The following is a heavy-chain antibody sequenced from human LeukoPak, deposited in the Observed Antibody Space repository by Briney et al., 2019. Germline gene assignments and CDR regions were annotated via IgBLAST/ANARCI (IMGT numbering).Heavy chain of an antibody. Sequence: GASVKVSCKASGYTFTSYYIHWVRQAPGQGLEWMGIISPSGGRTSYAQRFQGRVTMTRDTSTSRVYMELSRLRSDDTAVYYCARGAAGITMIVVVARDWFDPWGQGTLVTVSS. CDR2: ISPSGGRT. CDR3: ARGAAGITMIVVVARDWFDP. D-gene: IGHD3-22*01. V-gene: IGHV1-46*01. J-gene: IGHJ5*02. CDR1: GYTFTSYY.